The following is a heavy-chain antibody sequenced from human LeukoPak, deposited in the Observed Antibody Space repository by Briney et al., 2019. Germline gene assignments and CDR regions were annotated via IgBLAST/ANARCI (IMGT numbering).Heavy chain of an antibody. CDR3: AKLPLYDSSGYYYCY. CDR1: GFTFSSYA. D-gene: IGHD3-22*01. Sequence: PGGSLRLSCAASGFTFSSYAMSWVRQAPGKGLEWVSAISGSGGSTYYADSVKGRFTISRDNSKNTLYLQMNSLRAEDTAVYYCAKLPLYDSSGYYYCYWGQGTLVTVSS. CDR2: ISGSGGST. V-gene: IGHV3-23*01. J-gene: IGHJ4*02.